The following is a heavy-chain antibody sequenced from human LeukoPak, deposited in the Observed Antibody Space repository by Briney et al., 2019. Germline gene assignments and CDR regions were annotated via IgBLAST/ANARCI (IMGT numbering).Heavy chain of an antibody. J-gene: IGHJ4*02. Sequence: SETLSLTCTVSGVSIGSYYWSWIRQSPGKGLEWIGCVYNSGSTIYNPSLKGRVTISVDTSKKQYSLNLRSVTAADAAVYYCGRNAFWGQGIPVTVSS. D-gene: IGHD2-2*01. CDR2: VYNSGST. CDR1: GVSIGSYY. CDR3: GRNAF. V-gene: IGHV4-59*01.